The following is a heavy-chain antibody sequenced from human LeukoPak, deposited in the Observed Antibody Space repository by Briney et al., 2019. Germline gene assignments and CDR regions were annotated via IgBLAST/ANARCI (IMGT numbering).Heavy chain of an antibody. V-gene: IGHV3-21*01. Sequence: GGTLRLSCAASGFTFSTSSMSWVRQAPGKGPEWVSSFGDRSAYIYYADSVKGRFTISRDNAKNSLYLQMNGLRVDDTAVYYCTASVGEMALDYWGQGTLVTVSS. CDR1: GFTFSTSS. D-gene: IGHD3-16*01. CDR3: TASVGEMALDY. CDR2: FGDRSAYI. J-gene: IGHJ4*02.